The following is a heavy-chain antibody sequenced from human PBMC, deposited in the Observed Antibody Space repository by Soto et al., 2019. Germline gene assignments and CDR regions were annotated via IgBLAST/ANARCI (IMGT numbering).Heavy chain of an antibody. Sequence: LRETLSLTCAVSGGSISSSNWWRWVRQPPGKGLEWFREIYHSGSTNYNPSLKSRVTISVDKSKNQFSLKLSSVTAADTAVYYCAREGFCSGGSCYYYYYYGMDVWGQGTTVTVSS. CDR3: AREGFCSGGSCYYYYYYGMDV. D-gene: IGHD2-15*01. CDR2: IYHSGST. CDR1: GGSISSSNW. V-gene: IGHV4-4*02. J-gene: IGHJ6*02.